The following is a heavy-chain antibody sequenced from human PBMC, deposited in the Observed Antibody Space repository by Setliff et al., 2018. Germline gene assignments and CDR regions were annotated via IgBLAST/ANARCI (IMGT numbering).Heavy chain of an antibody. V-gene: IGHV3-49*04. Sequence: PGGSLSLSCVTSGFSFGDYVMNWVRQAPGKGLEWISLIRTKGNSETTEYATSVKGRFTISRDDSASVAYLQMNSLKSEDTAVYYCTRDAPFWAPQYSLWSDGAYSQYYHMDVWGKGTTVTVS. CDR3: TRDAPFWAPQYSLWSDGAYSQYYHMDV. D-gene: IGHD2-15*01. CDR1: GFSFGDYV. J-gene: IGHJ6*03. CDR2: IRTKGNSETT.